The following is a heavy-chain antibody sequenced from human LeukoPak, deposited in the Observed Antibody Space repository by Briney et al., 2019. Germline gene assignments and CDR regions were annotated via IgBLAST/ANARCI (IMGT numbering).Heavy chain of an antibody. Sequence: GGSLRLSCAASGFTFAGYGMTWVRQAPGKGLEWVSAINWNGGDTGYADSVKGRFTISRDNAKNSLYLQMNSLRAEDTAFYYCARDSIGSRYFDYWGRGTLVTVSS. J-gene: IGHJ4*02. D-gene: IGHD2/OR15-2a*01. CDR3: ARDSIGSRYFDY. CDR2: INWNGGDT. V-gene: IGHV3-20*04. CDR1: GFTFAGYG.